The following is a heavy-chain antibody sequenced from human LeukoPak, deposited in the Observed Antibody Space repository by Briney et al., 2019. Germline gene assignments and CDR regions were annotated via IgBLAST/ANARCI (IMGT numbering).Heavy chain of an antibody. J-gene: IGHJ6*03. CDR2: IYYSGST. V-gene: IGHV4-39*01. Sequence: SETLSLTCTVSGGSISSSSYYWGWIRQPPGKGLEWIGSIYYSGSTYYNPSLKSRVTISVDTSKNQFSLKLSSVTAADTAVYYYARQFSSSWYNLYYYYYYMDVWGKGTTVTVSS. CDR3: ARQFSSSWYNLYYYYYYMDV. CDR1: GGSISSSSYY. D-gene: IGHD6-13*01.